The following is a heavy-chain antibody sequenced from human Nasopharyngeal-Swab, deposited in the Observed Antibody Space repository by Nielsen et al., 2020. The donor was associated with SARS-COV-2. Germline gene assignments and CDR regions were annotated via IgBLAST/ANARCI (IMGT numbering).Heavy chain of an antibody. D-gene: IGHD6-13*01. CDR2: INPSGGST. V-gene: IGHV1-46*01. J-gene: IGHJ5*02. Sequence: WGRQAPGQGLEWMGIINPSGGSTSYAQKFQGRVTITRDTSTSTVYMELSSLRSEDTAVCYCARVLAAAGYIWFDPWGQGTLVTVSS. CDR3: ARVLAAAGYIWFDP.